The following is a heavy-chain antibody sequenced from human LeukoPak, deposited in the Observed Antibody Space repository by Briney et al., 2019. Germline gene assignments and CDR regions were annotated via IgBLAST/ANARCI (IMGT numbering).Heavy chain of an antibody. V-gene: IGHV1-18*01. CDR2: ISAYNGNT. Sequence: ASVKVSCKASGYTFRSFGISWVRQAPGQGLEWMGWISAYNGNTNYAQKIQGRVTMTTDTSTSTAYMELRSLRSDDTAVYYCARGPIIDIAVVPAANDDYYTDVWGKGTTVTVSS. CDR3: ARGPIIDIAVVPAANDDYYTDV. CDR1: GYTFRSFG. J-gene: IGHJ6*03. D-gene: IGHD2-2*01.